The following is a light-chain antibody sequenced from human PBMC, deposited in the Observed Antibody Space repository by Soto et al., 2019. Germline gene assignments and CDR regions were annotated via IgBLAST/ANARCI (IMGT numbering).Light chain of an antibody. V-gene: IGKV1-27*01. CDR2: GAS. CDR1: HDIGKS. J-gene: IGKJ4*01. Sequence: DFQMTQSPPSLSASVGDRVTVTCWASHDIGKSLAWYQQRPGKSPSLLIYGASTLQSGVPPRFSGSGSGTDFTLAISTLRPEDVATYYCQNYNSAPFIFGGGTKVEVK. CDR3: QNYNSAPFI.